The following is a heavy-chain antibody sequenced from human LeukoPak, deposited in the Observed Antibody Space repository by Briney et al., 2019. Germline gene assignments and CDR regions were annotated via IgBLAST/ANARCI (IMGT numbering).Heavy chain of an antibody. D-gene: IGHD5-12*01. CDR2: ISTGGSA. CDR3: ARVSGYSGYDTLDY. CDR1: GFTISSNY. V-gene: IGHV3-66*01. J-gene: IGHJ4*02. Sequence: GGSPRLSCAASGFTISSNYMNWVRQAPGKGLEWVSVISTGGSAYHANSVKGRFTISRDYSKNTLYLQMNSLRAEDTAVYYCARVSGYSGYDTLDYWGQGTLVTVSS.